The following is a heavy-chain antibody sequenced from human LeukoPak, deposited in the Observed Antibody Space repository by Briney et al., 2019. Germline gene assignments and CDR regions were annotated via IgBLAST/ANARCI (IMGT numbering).Heavy chain of an antibody. CDR1: GGTFGSYA. Sequence: ASVKVSCKASGGTFGSYAISWVRQAPGQGLEWMGWISAYNGNTNYAQKLQGRVTMTTDTSTSTAYMELRSLRSDDTAVYYCARCYDSSGYYPRFAADWGQGTLVTVSS. CDR2: ISAYNGNT. CDR3: ARCYDSSGYYPRFAAD. D-gene: IGHD3-22*01. V-gene: IGHV1-18*01. J-gene: IGHJ4*02.